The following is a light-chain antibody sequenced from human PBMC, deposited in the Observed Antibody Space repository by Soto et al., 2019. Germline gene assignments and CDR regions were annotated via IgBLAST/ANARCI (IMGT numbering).Light chain of an antibody. CDR2: WAS. J-gene: IGKJ1*01. CDR3: QQYHSTPWT. V-gene: IGKV4-1*01. CDR1: RSVLYKSNNKNH. Sequence: DIVMTQSPDSLAVSLGERATMNCKCSRSVLYKSNNKNHLAWYQQKPGQPPQLIIYWASTRESGVPERFSGSGSGTDFTLTISSLEAEDVAFYYCQQYHSTPWTFGQGTKVEI.